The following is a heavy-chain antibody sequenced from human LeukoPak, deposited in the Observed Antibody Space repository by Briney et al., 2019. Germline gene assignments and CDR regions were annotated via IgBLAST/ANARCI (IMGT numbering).Heavy chain of an antibody. Sequence: GASVKVSCKASGYTFTSYGITWVRQAPGQGLEWMGWISAYNGNTNYAQKLRGRVTLTTDTSTSTAYMELRSLRSDDTAVYYCARSSSVTIPGYYFDYWGQGTLVTVAS. V-gene: IGHV1-18*01. CDR2: ISAYNGNT. CDR3: ARSSSVTIPGYYFDY. D-gene: IGHD2-21*01. CDR1: GYTFTSYG. J-gene: IGHJ4*02.